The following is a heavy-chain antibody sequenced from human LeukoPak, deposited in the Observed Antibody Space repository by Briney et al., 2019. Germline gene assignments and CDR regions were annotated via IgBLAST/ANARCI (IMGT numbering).Heavy chain of an antibody. J-gene: IGHJ5*02. V-gene: IGHV3-30*04. CDR1: GFTFSTYA. CDR3: ARGATDTTRWFDP. CDR2: ISSDGSNK. Sequence: GGSPRLSCAASGFTFSTYAMHWVRQAPGKGLEWVAVISSDGSNKYYADSVKGRFTISRDNSKNTLYLQMNSLRAEDTAAYYCARGATDTTRWFDPWGQGTLVTVSS. D-gene: IGHD1-7*01.